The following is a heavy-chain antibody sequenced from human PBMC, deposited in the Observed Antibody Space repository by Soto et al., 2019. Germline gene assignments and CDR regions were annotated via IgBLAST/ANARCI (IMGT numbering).Heavy chain of an antibody. J-gene: IGHJ6*02. D-gene: IGHD3-3*01. CDR2: INPSGEST. Sequence: ASVKVSCKAPGTTLTNYYMQWVRQAPGQGLEWMGIINPSGESTGYAQKFQGRVKVTRDTSTSTVYMELSSLTSDDSAVYFCATSEPSYSEFWSGYSLDYGLDVWGQGTTVTVSS. CDR1: GTTLTNYY. CDR3: ATSEPSYSEFWSGYSLDYGLDV. V-gene: IGHV1-46*01.